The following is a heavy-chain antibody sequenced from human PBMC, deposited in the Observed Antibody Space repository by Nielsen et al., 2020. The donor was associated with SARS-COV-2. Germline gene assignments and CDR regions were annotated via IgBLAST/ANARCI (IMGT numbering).Heavy chain of an antibody. J-gene: IGHJ6*02. D-gene: IGHD6-13*01. Sequence: WVRQAPGQGLEWMGWINTDTGNPTYAQGLTGRFVFSLDTSVSTAYLQISSLKAEDTAVYYCARDTVAAAGDYYYYGMDVWGQGTTVTVSS. CDR3: ARDTVAAAGDYYYYGMDV. V-gene: IGHV7-4-1*02. CDR2: INTDTGNP.